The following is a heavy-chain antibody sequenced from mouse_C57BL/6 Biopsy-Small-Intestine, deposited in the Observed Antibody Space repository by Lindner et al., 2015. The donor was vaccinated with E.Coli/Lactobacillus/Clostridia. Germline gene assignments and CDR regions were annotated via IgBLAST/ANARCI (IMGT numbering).Heavy chain of an antibody. D-gene: IGHD2-4*01. CDR3: ARSLDYDGY. V-gene: IGHV1-81*01. CDR2: IYPRSGNT. J-gene: IGHJ3*01. CDR1: GYTFTSYG. Sequence: VQLQESGAELARPGASVKLSCKASGYTFTSYGISWVKQRTGQGLEWIGEIYPRSGNTYYNEKFKGKATLTADKSSSTAYMELRSLTSEDSAVYFCARSLDYDGYWGQGTLVTVSA.